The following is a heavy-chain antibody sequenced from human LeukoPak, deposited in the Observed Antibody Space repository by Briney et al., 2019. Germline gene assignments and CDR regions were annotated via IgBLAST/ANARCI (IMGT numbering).Heavy chain of an antibody. J-gene: IGHJ3*02. CDR2: IKQDGSEK. V-gene: IGHV3-7*01. D-gene: IGHD1-26*01. CDR3: ARAGGTYYGIAFDI. Sequence: GGSLRLSCAASGFTFSSYWMSWVRQAPGKGLEWVANIKQDGSEKYYVASVKGRFTISRDNAKNSLYLQMNSLRAEDTAVYYCARAGGTYYGIAFDIWGQGTMVTVSS. CDR1: GFTFSSYW.